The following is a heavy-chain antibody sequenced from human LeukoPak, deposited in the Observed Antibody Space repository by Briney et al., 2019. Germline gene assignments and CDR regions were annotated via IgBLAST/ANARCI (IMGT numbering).Heavy chain of an antibody. CDR1: GGSFSGYY. CDR3: ARLSSHSSSWYGY. CDR2: INHSGST. V-gene: IGHV4-34*01. Sequence: PSETLSLTCAVYGGSFSGYYWSWIRQPPGKGLEWIGEINHSGSTNYNPSLKSRVTISVDTSKNQFSLKLSSVTAADTAVYYCARLSSHSSSWYGYWGQGTLVTVSS. J-gene: IGHJ4*02. D-gene: IGHD6-13*01.